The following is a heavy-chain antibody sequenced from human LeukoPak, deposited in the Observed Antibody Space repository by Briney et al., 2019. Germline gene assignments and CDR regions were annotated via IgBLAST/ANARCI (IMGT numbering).Heavy chain of an antibody. D-gene: IGHD2/OR15-2a*01. J-gene: IGHJ6*03. CDR1: GDSVSSNSAV. CDR2: TYYRSKWYS. Sequence: SQTLSLTCAISGDSVSSNSAVWTWIRQSPSRGLEWLGRTYYRSKWYSDYAESMEGRITINADTSRNQFSLQLNSVTPEDTAIYYCARVLDYMDVWGKGTTVTVSS. V-gene: IGHV6-1*01. CDR3: ARVLDYMDV.